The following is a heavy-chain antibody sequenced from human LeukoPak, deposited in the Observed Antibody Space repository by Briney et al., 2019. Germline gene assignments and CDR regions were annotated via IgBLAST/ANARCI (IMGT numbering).Heavy chain of an antibody. CDR1: GGSISSYY. CDR2: IYTSGST. V-gene: IGHV4-4*07. J-gene: IGHJ3*02. Sequence: SETLSLTCTVSGGSISSYYWSWIRQPAGKGLEWIGRIYTSGSTNYNPSLKSRVTMSVDTSKNQFSLKLSSVTAADTAVYYCARSITMIVVVIPDAFDIWGQGTMVTVSS. CDR3: ARSITMIVVVIPDAFDI. D-gene: IGHD3-22*01.